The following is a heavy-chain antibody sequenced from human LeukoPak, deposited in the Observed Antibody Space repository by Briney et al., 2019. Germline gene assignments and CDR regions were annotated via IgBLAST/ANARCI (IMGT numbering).Heavy chain of an antibody. CDR2: ISSSGSTI. D-gene: IGHD6-19*01. J-gene: IGHJ6*02. Sequence: GGSLILSCAASGFTFSSYEMNWVRQAPGKGLEWVSYISSSGSTIYYADSVKGRFTISRDNAKNSLYLQMNSLRAEDTAVYYCARDRTDSSGWYGPQPPLYYYYGMDVWGQGTTVTVSS. CDR1: GFTFSSYE. CDR3: ARDRTDSSGWYGPQPPLYYYYGMDV. V-gene: IGHV3-48*03.